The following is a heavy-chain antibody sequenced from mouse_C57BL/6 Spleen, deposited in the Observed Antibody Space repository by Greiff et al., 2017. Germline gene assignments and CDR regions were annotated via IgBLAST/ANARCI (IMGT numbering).Heavy chain of an antibody. D-gene: IGHD2-5*01. Sequence: VQLQQSGPGLVQPSQSLSITCTVSGFSLTSYGVHWVRQSPGKGLEWLGVIWSGGSTDYNAAFISRLSISKDNSKSQVFFKMNSLQADDTAIYYCARNSNYRYYAMDYWGQGTSVTVSS. CDR2: IWSGGST. CDR3: ARNSNYRYYAMDY. J-gene: IGHJ4*01. CDR1: GFSLTSYG. V-gene: IGHV2-2*01.